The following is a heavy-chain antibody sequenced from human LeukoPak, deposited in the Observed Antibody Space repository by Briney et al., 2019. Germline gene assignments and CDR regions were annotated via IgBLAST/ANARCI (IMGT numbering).Heavy chain of an antibody. CDR1: GGTFSSYA. J-gene: IGHJ4*02. CDR3: ASQHNYGDYVTFDY. CDR2: IIPILGIA. Sequence: SVKVSCKASGGTFSSYAISWVRPAPGQGLEWVGRIIPILGIANYAQKFQGRVTITADKSTSTAYMELSSLRSEDTAVYYCASQHNYGDYVTFDYWGQGTLVTVSS. D-gene: IGHD4-17*01. V-gene: IGHV1-69*04.